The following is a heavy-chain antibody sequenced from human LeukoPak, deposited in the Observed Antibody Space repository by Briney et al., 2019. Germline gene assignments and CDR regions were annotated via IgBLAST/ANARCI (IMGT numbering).Heavy chain of an antibody. CDR2: IRNDGSKK. Sequence: TGGSLRLSCAASGFTFSDYGMHWVRQAPGKGLEWVAFIRNDGSKKIYAESVRGRFTISRDDSKNTLYLQMNSLKTEDTAVYYCAKRDCSTTKCNGNNYYYMDVWGKGTTVTVSS. CDR3: AKRDCSTTKCNGNNYYYMDV. D-gene: IGHD2-2*01. CDR1: GFTFSDYG. V-gene: IGHV3-30*02. J-gene: IGHJ6*03.